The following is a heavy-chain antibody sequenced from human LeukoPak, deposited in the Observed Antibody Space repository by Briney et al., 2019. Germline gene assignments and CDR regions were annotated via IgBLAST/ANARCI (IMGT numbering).Heavy chain of an antibody. CDR3: ARVEVIGSTRYFDY. CDR1: GGSISSGGNY. J-gene: IGHJ4*02. D-gene: IGHD3-16*02. V-gene: IGHV4-31*03. Sequence: SETLSLTCTVSGGSISSGGNYWSWLRQLPGKGLEWIGYIYYVGNTNYNPSLKSRPSMSVDTSNNQFSLRLTSVTAADTAVYYCARVEVIGSTRYFDYWGQGAMVSVSS. CDR2: IYYVGNT.